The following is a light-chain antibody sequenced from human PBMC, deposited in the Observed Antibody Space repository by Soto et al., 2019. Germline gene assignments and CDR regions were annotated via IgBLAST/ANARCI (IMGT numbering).Light chain of an antibody. Sequence: DIQMTQFPSTLSASVGDRVTITCRASQSISSWLAWYQQKPGKAPKLLIYDASSLGSGVPSRFSGSGSGTEFTLTISSLQPDDFATYYCQQYNSYSLTFGGGTKVDIK. CDR1: QSISSW. CDR2: DAS. J-gene: IGKJ4*01. V-gene: IGKV1-5*01. CDR3: QQYNSYSLT.